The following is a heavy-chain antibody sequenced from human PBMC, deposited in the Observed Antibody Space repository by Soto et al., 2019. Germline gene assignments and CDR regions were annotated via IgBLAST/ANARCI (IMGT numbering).Heavy chain of an antibody. J-gene: IGHJ4*02. CDR1: GGSISSYY. CDR2: IYTSGST. CDR3: ASLGGRDSNLDRDPFDY. D-gene: IGHD4-4*01. V-gene: IGHV4-4*07. Sequence: SETLSLTCTVSGGSISSYYWSWIRQPAGKGLERIGRIYTSGSTNYNPSLKSPVTMSVDTSKNQFSLKLSSVTAADTAVYYCASLGGRDSNLDRDPFDYWGQGTLVTVSS.